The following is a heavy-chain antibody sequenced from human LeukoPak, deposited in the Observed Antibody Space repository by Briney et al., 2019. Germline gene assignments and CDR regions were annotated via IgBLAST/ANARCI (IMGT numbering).Heavy chain of an antibody. CDR1: GSSMSYYF. CDR3: ARHRTSSRTSAFDP. V-gene: IGHV4-59*08. CDR2: IYHSGST. Sequence: PSETLSLTCGVSGSSMSYYFWSWIRQPPGKGLEWIGYIYHSGSTNYNPSLKSRVTISIDTSKNQFSLRLTSVTAADTAVYYCARHRTSSRTSAFDPWGQGTLFTVSS. J-gene: IGHJ5*02.